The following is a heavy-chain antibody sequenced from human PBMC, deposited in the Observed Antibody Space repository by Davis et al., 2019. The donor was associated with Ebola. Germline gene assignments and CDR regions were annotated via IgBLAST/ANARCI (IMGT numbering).Heavy chain of an antibody. D-gene: IGHD3-22*01. CDR3: ARDVRPYYYESSGSKWFDP. V-gene: IGHV1-18*01. J-gene: IGHJ5*02. CDR1: GYTFTSHG. CDR2: ISAYNGNT. Sequence: SDTVPCQASGYTFTSHGLSWVRQAPGQGIEWMGWISAYNGNTNYAQKLQGRVTMTTDTSTSTAYMELRSLRSDDTAVYYWARDVRPYYYESSGSKWFDPWGQGTLVTVSS.